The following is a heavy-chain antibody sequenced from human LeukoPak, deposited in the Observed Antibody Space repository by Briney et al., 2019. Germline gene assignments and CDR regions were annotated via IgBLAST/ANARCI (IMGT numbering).Heavy chain of an antibody. CDR1: GLTFSSYA. J-gene: IGHJ6*02. V-gene: IGHV3-30*04. D-gene: IGHD2-2*01. CDR2: ISYDGSNK. CDR3: VKDRPCGTCMPMDA. Sequence: GGSLRLSCAASGLTFSSYAMHWVRQAPGKGLEWVAVISYDGSNKYYEASVKGPFTLYSDNSNNTLYLQMNSLTAEDTAIYYCVKDRPCGTCMPMDAWGQGTTV.